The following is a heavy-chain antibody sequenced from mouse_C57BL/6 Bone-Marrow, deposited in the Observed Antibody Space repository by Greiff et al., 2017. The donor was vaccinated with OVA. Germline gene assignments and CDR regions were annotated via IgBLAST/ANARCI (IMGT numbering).Heavy chain of an antibody. CDR2: IAPEDGET. J-gene: IGHJ3*01. CDR1: GFNIKDYY. Sequence: EVQLQQSGAELVKPGASVKLSCTASGFNIKDYYMHWVKQRTEQGLEWIGRIAPEDGETKYDPKFQGKATKTADTSSNTAYLQLSSLTSEDTAVYYCARASIYLLLTYWGQGTLVTVSA. V-gene: IGHV14-2*01. D-gene: IGHD1-1*01. CDR3: ARASIYLLLTY.